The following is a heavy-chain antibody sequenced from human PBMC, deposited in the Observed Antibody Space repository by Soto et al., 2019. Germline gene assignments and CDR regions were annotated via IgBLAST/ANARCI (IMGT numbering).Heavy chain of an antibody. CDR2: ITGSGGST. D-gene: IGHD6-13*01. CDR3: AKNPYISSWQFDY. J-gene: IGHJ4*02. V-gene: IGHV3-23*01. Sequence: GGSLRLSCAGSGCTFSSYAMSWVRQTPGKGLEWVSAITGSGGSTYYTDSVKGRFTVSRDNSKNTLYLQMNSLRAEDTAVYYCAKNPYISSWQFDYWGQGTLVTVSS. CDR1: GCTFSSYA.